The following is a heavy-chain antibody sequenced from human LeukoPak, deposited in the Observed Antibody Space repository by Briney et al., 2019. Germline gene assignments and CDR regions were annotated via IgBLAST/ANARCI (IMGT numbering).Heavy chain of an antibody. J-gene: IGHJ4*02. CDR2: ISSSGSTI. D-gene: IGHD2-15*01. V-gene: IGHV3-48*03. Sequence: GGSLRLSCAASGFTLSSYEMNWVRQAPGKGLEWVSYISSSGSTIYYADSVKGRFTISRDNAKNSLYLQMNSLRAEDTAVYYCEGLGYCSGGSCYSVPGYWGQGTLATVSS. CDR1: GFTLSSYE. CDR3: EGLGYCSGGSCYSVPGY.